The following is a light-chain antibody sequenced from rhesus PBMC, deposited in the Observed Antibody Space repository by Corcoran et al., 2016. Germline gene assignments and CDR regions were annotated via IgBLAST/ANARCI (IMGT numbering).Light chain of an antibody. CDR3: SSYASSNTYI. CDR2: EIS. J-gene: IGLJ1*01. V-gene: IGLV2-13*03. CDR1: NSDIGGYNR. Sequence: QAAPTQSPSVSGSPGQSVTISCTGTNSDIGGYNRVSWYQQHPDKAPKLMIYEISQRPSGVSDRFSGSKSGNTASLTISWLQADDEADYYCSSYASSNTYIFGSGTRLTVL.